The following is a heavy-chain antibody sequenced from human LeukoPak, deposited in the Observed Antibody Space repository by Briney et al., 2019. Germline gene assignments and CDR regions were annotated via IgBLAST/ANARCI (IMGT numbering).Heavy chain of an antibody. CDR1: GFTFSSHA. V-gene: IGHV3-48*03. CDR3: ARRAGAYSHPYDY. D-gene: IGHD4/OR15-4a*01. Sequence: SGGSLRLSCAASGFTFSSHAMHWVRQAPGKGLEWVSYISSSGSTIYYADSVKGRFTISRDNAKNSLYLQMNSLRAEDTAVYYCARRAGAYSHPYDYWGQGTLVTVSS. CDR2: ISSSGSTI. J-gene: IGHJ4*02.